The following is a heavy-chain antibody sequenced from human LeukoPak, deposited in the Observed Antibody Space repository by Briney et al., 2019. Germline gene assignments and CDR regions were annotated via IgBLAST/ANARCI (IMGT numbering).Heavy chain of an antibody. V-gene: IGHV4-39*07. D-gene: IGHD3-22*01. CDR1: GGSISSADYY. J-gene: IGHJ4*02. CDR2: IDYGGST. Sequence: SQTLSLTCTVSGGSISSADYYWSWIRQPPGKGLEWIGSIDYGGSTYYNPSLKSRVPISVATSKNQSSLKLSSVTAADTAVYYCARAPPGLDYYDSSGAFGLWGQAILVTVSS. CDR3: ARAPPGLDYYDSSGAFGL.